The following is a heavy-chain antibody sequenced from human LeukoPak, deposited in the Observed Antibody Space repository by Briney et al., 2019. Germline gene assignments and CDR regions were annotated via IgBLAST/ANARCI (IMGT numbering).Heavy chain of an antibody. J-gene: IGHJ5*02. CDR1: GGTFSSYA. Sequence: ASVKVSCKASGGTFSSYAISWVRQAPGQGLEWMGGIIPIFGTANYAQKFQGRVTITTDESTSTAYMELSSLRSEDTAVYYCTRPTGDSGWPFDPWGQGTLVTVSS. D-gene: IGHD6-19*01. CDR2: IIPIFGTA. CDR3: TRPTGDSGWPFDP. V-gene: IGHV1-69*05.